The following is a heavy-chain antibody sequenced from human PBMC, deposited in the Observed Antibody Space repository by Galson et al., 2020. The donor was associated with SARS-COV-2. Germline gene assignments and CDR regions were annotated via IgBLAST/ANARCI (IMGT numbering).Heavy chain of an antibody. V-gene: IGHV3-30*18. J-gene: IGHJ3*02. CDR1: GFTYSSYG. Sequence: GESLKYSCAASGFTYSSYGLHWVRQAPGTGPEWVAALSFVGSTKFYDYSVKCRFTFSRDNSKSTLYLQMNSLRAEDTAVYYCAKMYYYDSSGYYYEDDVAFDIWSQGTMVTVSS. CDR3: AKMYYYDSSGYYYEDDVAFDI. CDR2: LSFVGSTK. D-gene: IGHD3-22*01.